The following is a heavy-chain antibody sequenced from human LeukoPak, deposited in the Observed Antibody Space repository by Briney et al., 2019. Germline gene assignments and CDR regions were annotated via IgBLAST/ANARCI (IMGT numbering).Heavy chain of an antibody. Sequence: VASVKVSCKASGGTFSSYAISWVRQAPGQGLEWMGGIIPIFGTANYAQKFQGRVTITADKSTSTAYMELSSLRSEDTAVYYCARDGQWLVPGSFRYYYYYYMDVWGKGTTVTVSS. V-gene: IGHV1-69*06. CDR1: GGTFSSYA. D-gene: IGHD6-19*01. J-gene: IGHJ6*03. CDR3: ARDGQWLVPGSFRYYYYYYMDV. CDR2: IIPIFGTA.